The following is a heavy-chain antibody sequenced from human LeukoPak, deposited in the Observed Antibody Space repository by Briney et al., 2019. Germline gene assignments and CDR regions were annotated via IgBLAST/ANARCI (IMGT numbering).Heavy chain of an antibody. CDR1: GGSFSGYY. V-gene: IGHV4-34*01. CDR2: INHSGST. D-gene: IGHD6-19*01. J-gene: IGHJ6*02. Sequence: SETLSLTCAVYGGSFSGYYWSWIRQPPGKGLEWIGEINHSGSTNYNPSLKSRVTISVDTSKNQFSLKLSSVTAADTAVYYCARARVQSLSGWYDYYGMDVWGQGTTVTVSS. CDR3: ARARVQSLSGWYDYYGMDV.